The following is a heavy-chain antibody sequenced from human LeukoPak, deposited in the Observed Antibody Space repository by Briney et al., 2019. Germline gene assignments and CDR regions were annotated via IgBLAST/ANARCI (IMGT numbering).Heavy chain of an antibody. CDR3: ARSEMATIAVFDY. Sequence: GESLKISCQTSGFSFTTYWIGWVRQMPGKGLEWMGIIYPGDSVTRYSPSFEGQVTISADKSIRTAYLQWSSLKASDTAMYYCARSEMATIAVFDYWGQGTLVSVSS. D-gene: IGHD5-24*01. CDR1: GFSFTTYW. CDR2: IYPGDSVT. J-gene: IGHJ4*02. V-gene: IGHV5-51*01.